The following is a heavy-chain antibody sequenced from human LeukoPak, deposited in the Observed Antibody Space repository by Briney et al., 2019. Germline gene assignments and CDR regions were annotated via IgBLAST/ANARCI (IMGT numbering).Heavy chain of an antibody. CDR2: ISYDGSNK. CDR3: ARFSSSSWYLGWFDP. V-gene: IGHV3-30*01. CDR1: GFTFSSYA. J-gene: IGHJ5*02. Sequence: PGGSLRLSCAASGFTFSSYAMHWVRQAPGKGLEWVAVISYDGSNKYYADSVKGRFTISRDNAKNSLYLQMNSLRAKDTALYYCARFSSSSWYLGWFDPWGQGTLVTVSS. D-gene: IGHD6-13*01.